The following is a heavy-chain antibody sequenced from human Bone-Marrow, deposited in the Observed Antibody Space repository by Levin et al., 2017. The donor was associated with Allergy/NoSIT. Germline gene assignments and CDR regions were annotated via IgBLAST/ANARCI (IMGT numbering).Heavy chain of an antibody. J-gene: IGHJ4*02. CDR2: IYYTGSA. V-gene: IGHV4-31*03. Sequence: SETLSLTCTVSGGSISTAGYYWSWIRQHPGKGLEWIGYIYYTGSAYYNPSLKSRLTMSVDTSKNHFSLKLSSVTAADTAVYYCARGRGDYERRPAYWGQGTLVTVSS. D-gene: IGHD4-17*01. CDR3: ARGRGDYERRPAY. CDR1: GGSISTAGYY.